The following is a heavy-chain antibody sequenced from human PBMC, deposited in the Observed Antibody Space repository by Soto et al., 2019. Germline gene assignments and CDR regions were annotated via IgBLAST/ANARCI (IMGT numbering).Heavy chain of an antibody. V-gene: IGHV1-18*01. J-gene: IGHJ3*02. D-gene: IGHD3-9*01. CDR2: ISAYNGNT. CDR3: ARSGYYDILTGYHDAFDI. Sequence: QVQLVQSGAEVKKPGASVKVSCKASGYTFTSYGISWVRQAPGQGLEWMGWISAYNGNTNYAQKLQGRVTMTTDTSTSPAYMELSSLRSDDTAVYYCARSGYYDILTGYHDAFDIWGQGTMVTVSS. CDR1: GYTFTSYG.